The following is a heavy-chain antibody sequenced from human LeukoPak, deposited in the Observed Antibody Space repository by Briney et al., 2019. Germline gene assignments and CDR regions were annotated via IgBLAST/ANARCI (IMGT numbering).Heavy chain of an antibody. V-gene: IGHV3-74*01. CDR3: ARALVAGVTLNDLDI. CDR1: GFSFSSYW. Sequence: PGGSLRLSCAASGFSFSSYWMHWVRQVPGKGLVWVASIQYGGSTTNYADSVKGRFTISRDNAKKTLYVQMNSLRAEDTAVYYCARALVAGVTLNDLDIWGQGTMVTVSS. J-gene: IGHJ3*02. CDR2: IQYGGSTT. D-gene: IGHD2-15*01.